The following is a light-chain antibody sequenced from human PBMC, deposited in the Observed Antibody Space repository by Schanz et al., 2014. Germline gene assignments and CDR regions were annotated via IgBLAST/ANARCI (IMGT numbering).Light chain of an antibody. Sequence: EIVLPQSPATLSLSPGERATLSCRASQSVSSYLAWYQQKPGQAPRLLIYDASNRATGIPARFSGSGSGTDFTLTISSLEPEDFAVYYCQQRSNWPLEITFGQGTRLEIK. CDR3: QQRSNWPLEIT. CDR2: DAS. CDR1: QSVSSY. V-gene: IGKV3-11*01. J-gene: IGKJ5*01.